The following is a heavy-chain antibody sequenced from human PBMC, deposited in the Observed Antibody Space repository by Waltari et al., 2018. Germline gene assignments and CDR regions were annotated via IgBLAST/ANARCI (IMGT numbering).Heavy chain of an antibody. CDR2: IFGGGRT. V-gene: IGHV3-53*01. D-gene: IGHD3-3*01. CDR1: GFTVSSNY. Sequence: EVQLVESGGGLIQPGGSLRLSCAASGFTVSSNYMSWVRQAPGKGRDWCAVIFGGGRTYYADSVKGRFTISRDNSKNTLYLQMNSLRAEDTAVYYCARVRYAWNFDFWSGAYNWFDPWGQGTLVTVSS. CDR3: ARVRYAWNFDFWSGAYNWFDP. J-gene: IGHJ5*02.